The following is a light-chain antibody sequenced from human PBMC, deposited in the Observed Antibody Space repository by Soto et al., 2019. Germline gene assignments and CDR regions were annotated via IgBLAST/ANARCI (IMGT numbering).Light chain of an antibody. J-gene: IGLJ1*01. Sequence: QSALTQAASVSGSPGQSITISCTGTSTDIGTYSYVSWYQQRPGKAPKLLIYEVRYRPSGVSNRFSGSKSGNTASLTISGLQPEDEDDYFCSSYTSSTTLRYVFGTGTKLTVL. V-gene: IGLV2-14*01. CDR3: SSYTSSTTLRYV. CDR1: STDIGTYSY. CDR2: EVR.